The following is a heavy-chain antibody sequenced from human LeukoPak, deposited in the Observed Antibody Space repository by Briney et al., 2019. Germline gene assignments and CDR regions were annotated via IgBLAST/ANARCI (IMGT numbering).Heavy chain of an antibody. Sequence: ASVKVSCKASGYTFSNYHIHWVRQAPGQGLEWMGIINPSGGRTSYAQKFQGRVTMTRDTSTSTVYMELSSLRSEDTAVYYCARDMVVTPAGGDYWGQGTLITVSS. CDR2: INPSGGRT. V-gene: IGHV1-46*01. D-gene: IGHD4-23*01. J-gene: IGHJ4*02. CDR3: ARDMVVTPAGGDY. CDR1: GYTFSNYH.